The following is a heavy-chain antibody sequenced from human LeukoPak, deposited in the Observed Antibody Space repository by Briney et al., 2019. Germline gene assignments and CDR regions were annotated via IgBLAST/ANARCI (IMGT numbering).Heavy chain of an antibody. J-gene: IGHJ4*02. CDR3: ARDDDGFDY. CDR1: GFTVSSNY. Sequence: PGGSLRVSCAASGFTVSSNYMSWVRQAPGKGLEWVSVIYSGGSTYYADSVKGRFTISRDNSKNTLYLQMNSLRAEDTAVYYCARDDDGFDYWGQGTLVTVSS. CDR2: IYSGGST. D-gene: IGHD1-1*01. V-gene: IGHV3-66*01.